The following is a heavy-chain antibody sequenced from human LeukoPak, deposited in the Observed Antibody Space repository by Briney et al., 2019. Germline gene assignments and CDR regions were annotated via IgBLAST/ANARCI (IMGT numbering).Heavy chain of an antibody. CDR1: GFTFSSYA. CDR3: ARFETCSSTSCDDAFDI. Sequence: GRSLRLSCAASGFTFSSYAMHWVRQAPGKGLEWVSSITSSGSFMYFADSVKGRLTISRDNAKNSLYLQMNSLRAEDSAVYYCARFETCSSTSCDDAFDIWGQGTLVTVSS. D-gene: IGHD2-2*01. V-gene: IGHV3-21*01. CDR2: ITSSGSFM. J-gene: IGHJ3*02.